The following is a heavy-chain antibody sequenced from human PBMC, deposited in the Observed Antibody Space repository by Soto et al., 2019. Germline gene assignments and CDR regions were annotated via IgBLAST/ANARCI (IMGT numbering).Heavy chain of an antibody. CDR1: GYSISSNNWWCSSNS. Sequence: SETLSLTCAVSGYSISSNNWWCSSNSWGWIRQSPGKGLEWSGYIYYSGSTKYNPSLKSRVSMSVDTSKNQFSLTLSSVTAVDTAVYYCARSSGPSSSWYYFDYWGQGTLVTVSS. D-gene: IGHD6-13*01. CDR2: IYYSGST. J-gene: IGHJ4*02. CDR3: ARSSGPSSSWYYFDY. V-gene: IGHV4-28*01.